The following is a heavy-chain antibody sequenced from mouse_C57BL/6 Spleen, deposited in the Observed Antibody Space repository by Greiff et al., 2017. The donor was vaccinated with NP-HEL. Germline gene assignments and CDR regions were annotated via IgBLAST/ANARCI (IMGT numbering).Heavy chain of an antibody. J-gene: IGHJ4*01. CDR2: IHPNSGST. D-gene: IGHD2-5*01. CDR1: GYTFTSYW. Sequence: VQLQQPGAELVKPGASVKLSCKASGYTFTSYWMHWVKQRPGQGLEWIGMIHPNSGSTNYNENFKSKATLTVDKSSSTAYMQLSSLTSEDSAVYYYARGLDSNYFYAMDDWGQGTSVTVSS. V-gene: IGHV1-64*01. CDR3: ARGLDSNYFYAMDD.